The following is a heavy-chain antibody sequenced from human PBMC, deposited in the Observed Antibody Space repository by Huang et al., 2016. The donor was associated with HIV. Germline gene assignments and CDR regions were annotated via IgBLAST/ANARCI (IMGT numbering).Heavy chain of an antibody. V-gene: IGHV1-24*01. CDR1: EYTLTELS. CDR3: ATGFDVFFDF. Sequence: QVQLVQSRAEVKKPGASVKVSCKVSEYTLTELSIHWLRQPPGKGLEWMGGVDPESGETIYAQKFQGRVTMTEDTSTETVFMELSGLRPEDTAVYYCATGFDVFFDFWGQGTLVTVSS. J-gene: IGHJ4*02. D-gene: IGHD3-9*01. CDR2: VDPESGET.